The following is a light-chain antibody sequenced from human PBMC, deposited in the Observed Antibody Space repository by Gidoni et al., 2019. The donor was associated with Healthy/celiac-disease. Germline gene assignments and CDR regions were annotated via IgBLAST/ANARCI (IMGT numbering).Light chain of an antibody. V-gene: IGKV3-11*01. Sequence: EIVLTQSPATLSLSPGERATLSCRASQSVSSYLAWYQQKHGQAPRLLIYDASNRATGIPARFSGSGSGTDFTLTISSLEPEDFAVYYCQQRSNWLGTFGPGTKVDIK. CDR2: DAS. CDR1: QSVSSY. CDR3: QQRSNWLGT. J-gene: IGKJ3*01.